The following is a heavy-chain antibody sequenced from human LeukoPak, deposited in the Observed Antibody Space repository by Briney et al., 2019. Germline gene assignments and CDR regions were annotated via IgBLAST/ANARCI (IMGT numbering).Heavy chain of an antibody. J-gene: IGHJ5*02. CDR1: GFTFSIYS. CDR2: ISSSSSTI. D-gene: IGHD2-2*01. Sequence: GGSLRLSCAASGFTFSIYSMNWVRQAPGKGLEWVSYISSSSSTIYYPDSVKSRFTISKDNAKNFPYLQMNSLKDEDTAVYYCARELRYCSSTSCGWFDPWGQGTLVTVSS. V-gene: IGHV3-48*02. CDR3: ARELRYCSSTSCGWFDP.